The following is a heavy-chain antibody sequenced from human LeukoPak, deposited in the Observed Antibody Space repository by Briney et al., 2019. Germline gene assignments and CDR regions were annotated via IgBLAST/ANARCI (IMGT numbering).Heavy chain of an antibody. CDR3: ARVAEDCSSTSCYAGVDY. D-gene: IGHD2-2*01. J-gene: IGHJ4*02. V-gene: IGHV1-18*01. Sequence: ASVRVSCKASGYPFTMYGFNWVRQAPGQGLEWMGCICDNNGNTNYAQKLQGRVTMTTDTSTSTAYMELRSLRSDDTAVYYCARVAEDCSSTSCYAGVDYWGQGTLVTVSS. CDR1: GYPFTMYG. CDR2: ICDNNGNT.